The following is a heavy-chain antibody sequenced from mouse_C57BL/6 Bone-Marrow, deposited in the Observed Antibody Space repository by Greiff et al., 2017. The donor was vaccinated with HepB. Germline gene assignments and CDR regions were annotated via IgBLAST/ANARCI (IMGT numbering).Heavy chain of an antibody. CDR2: ISSGSSTI. V-gene: IGHV5-17*01. J-gene: IGHJ3*01. Sequence: QLKESGGGLVKPGGSLKLSCAASGFTFSDYGMHWVRQAPEKGLEWVAYISSGSSTIYYADTVKGRFTISRDNAKNTLFLQMTSLRSEDTAMYYCARLGLSWFAYWGQGTLVTVSA. CDR3: ARLGLSWFAY. D-gene: IGHD4-1*01. CDR1: GFTFSDYG.